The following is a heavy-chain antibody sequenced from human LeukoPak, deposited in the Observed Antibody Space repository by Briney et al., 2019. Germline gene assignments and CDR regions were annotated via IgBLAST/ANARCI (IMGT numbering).Heavy chain of an antibody. D-gene: IGHD2-15*01. CDR3: ARNRLRATATYMDV. V-gene: IGHV3-30*03. J-gene: IGHJ6*04. CDR2: ISYDGSNK. CDR1: EFTFSGYG. Sequence: PGGSLRLSCAASEFTFSGYGMHWVRQAPGKGLEWVALISYDGSNKFYADSVKGRFTISRDNSKNTLYLQIITLRAVDTAVYYCARNRLRATATYMDVWGKGTTVTVSS.